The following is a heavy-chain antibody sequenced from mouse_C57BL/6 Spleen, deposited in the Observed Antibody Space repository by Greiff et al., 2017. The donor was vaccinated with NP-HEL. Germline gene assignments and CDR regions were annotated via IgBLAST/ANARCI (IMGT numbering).Heavy chain of an antibody. J-gene: IGHJ2*01. Sequence: QVQLQQSGPGLVAPSQSLSITCTVSGFSLTSYAISWVRQPPGKGLEWLGVIWTGGGTNYHSALKSGLSISKDNSKSQAFLKMNSLQTDDTARYYCVIHFYYGPYSDDWGQGTTLTVSS. D-gene: IGHD2-1*01. V-gene: IGHV2-9-1*01. CDR3: VIHFYYGPYSDD. CDR1: GFSLTSYA. CDR2: IWTGGGT.